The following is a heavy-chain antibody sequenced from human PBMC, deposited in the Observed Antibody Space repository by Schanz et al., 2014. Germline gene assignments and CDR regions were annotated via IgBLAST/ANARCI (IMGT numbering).Heavy chain of an antibody. J-gene: IGHJ6*03. CDR3: AGTYCSSTSFYTGYDYMDV. D-gene: IGHD2-2*02. V-gene: IGHV1-69*09. CDR1: GGTFSSFG. CDR2: IIPILGIA. Sequence: QVQLLQSGAEVKKPGPSVKVSCKASGGTFSSFGINWVRQAPGQGLEWMGRIIPILGIANYAQNFQGRVTITADKSTSTAYMELTSLRSEGTAVYYCAGTYCSSTSFYTGYDYMDVWGKGTTVTVSS.